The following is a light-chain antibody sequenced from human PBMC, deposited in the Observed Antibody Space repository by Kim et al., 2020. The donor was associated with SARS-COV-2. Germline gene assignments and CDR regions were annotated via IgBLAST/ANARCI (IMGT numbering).Light chain of an antibody. V-gene: IGLV2-14*04. CDR3: SSYTSSSTLT. CDR2: DVS. Sequence: GQAITISCTGTSSDVGGYNYVSWYQQHPGKAPKLMIYDVSKRPSGVSNRFSGSKSGNTASLTISGLQADDEADYYCSSYTSSSTLTFGGGTQLTVL. CDR1: SSDVGGYNY. J-gene: IGLJ3*02.